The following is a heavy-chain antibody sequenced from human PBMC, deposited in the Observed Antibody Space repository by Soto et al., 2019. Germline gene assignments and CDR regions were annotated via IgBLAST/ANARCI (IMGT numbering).Heavy chain of an antibody. V-gene: IGHV4-59*01. CDR1: GGSISSYY. D-gene: IGHD2-21*02. Sequence: SETLSLTCTVSGGSISSYYWSWIRQPPGKGLEWIGYIYYSGSTNYNPSLKSRVTISVDTSKNQFSLKLSSVTAADTAVYYCAREVVTPVGYYYYGMDVWGQGTTVTVSS. J-gene: IGHJ6*02. CDR3: AREVVTPVGYYYYGMDV. CDR2: IYYSGST.